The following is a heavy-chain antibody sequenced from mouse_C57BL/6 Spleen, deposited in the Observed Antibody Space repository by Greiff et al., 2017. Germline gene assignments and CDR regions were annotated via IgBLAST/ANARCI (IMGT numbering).Heavy chain of an antibody. V-gene: IGHV1-55*01. CDR3: ARKRDYDYGFAY. CDR2: IHPGSGST. D-gene: IGHD2-4*01. Sequence: QVQLQQPGAELVKPGASVKMSCKASGYTFTSYWITWVTQRPGPGLEWLGDIHPGSGSTNYHEKFKSQATLTVDTSSRTAYMQLSSLTSEDAAVYYCARKRDYDYGFAYWGQGTLVTVSA. J-gene: IGHJ3*01. CDR1: GYTFTSYW.